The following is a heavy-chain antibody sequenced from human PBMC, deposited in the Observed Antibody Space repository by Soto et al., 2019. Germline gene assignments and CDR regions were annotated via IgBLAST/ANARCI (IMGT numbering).Heavy chain of an antibody. J-gene: IGHJ5*02. CDR2: IDPGDTYA. CDR3: ARIYCNTTTCDSWFDP. D-gene: IGHD2-2*01. Sequence: GESVKISCTGFGYTFTTFWISWVRQRPGKGLEWMGRIDPGDTYATYSPAFQGHVTISADKATSTAYLQWSSLKASDTAMYFCARIYCNTTTCDSWFDPWGQGTLVTVSS. V-gene: IGHV5-10-1*01. CDR1: GYTFTTFW.